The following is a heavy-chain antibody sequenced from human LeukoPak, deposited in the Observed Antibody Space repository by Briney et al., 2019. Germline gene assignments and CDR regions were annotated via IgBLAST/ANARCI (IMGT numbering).Heavy chain of an antibody. CDR1: GGSISSYY. D-gene: IGHD2-15*01. Sequence: TSETLSLTCTVSGGSISSYYWSWIRQPPGKGLEWIGYIYYSGSTNYNPSLKSRVTISVDTSKNQFSLKLTSVTAADTAVYYCARAACSGGSCYLFDYWGQGTLVTVSS. V-gene: IGHV4-59*01. CDR2: IYYSGST. CDR3: ARAACSGGSCYLFDY. J-gene: IGHJ4*02.